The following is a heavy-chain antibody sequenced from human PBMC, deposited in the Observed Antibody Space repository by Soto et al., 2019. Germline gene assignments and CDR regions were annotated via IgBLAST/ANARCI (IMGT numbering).Heavy chain of an antibody. D-gene: IGHD3-9*01. CDR1: GYTFINKD. CDR3: ARLDFLTSYDTRASWFDP. CDR2: MDIKNDHA. Sequence: QVQLVQSGATVKSPGASVKVSCKASGYTFINKDITWVRQAAGQGLEWMGWMDIKNDHAGYAQKFKGRVTITRNTSINTSYRALSGLRPEDTAVYYCARLDFLTSYDTRASWFDPLGQGDLVTVST. J-gene: IGHJ5*02. V-gene: IGHV1-8*01.